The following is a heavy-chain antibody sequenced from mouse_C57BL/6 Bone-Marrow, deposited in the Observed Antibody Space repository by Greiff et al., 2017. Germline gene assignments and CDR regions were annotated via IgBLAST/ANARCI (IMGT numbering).Heavy chain of an antibody. CDR1: GFTFSSYG. CDR3: ARHGTGTGAWFAY. D-gene: IGHD4-1*01. CDR2: ISSGGSYT. Sequence: EVKLMESGGDLVKPGGSLKLSCAASGFTFSSYGMSWVRQTPDKRLEWVATISSGGSYTYYPDSVKGRFTISRDNAKNTLYLQMSSLKSEDTAMYYCARHGTGTGAWFAYGGQGTLVTVSA. V-gene: IGHV5-6*01. J-gene: IGHJ3*01.